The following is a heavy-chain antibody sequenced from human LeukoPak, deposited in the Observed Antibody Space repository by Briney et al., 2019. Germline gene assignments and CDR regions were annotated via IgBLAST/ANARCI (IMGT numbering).Heavy chain of an antibody. V-gene: IGHV3-43D*03. CDR2: ISVDGGSS. CDR1: GFSFEEYV. D-gene: IGHD2-15*01. Sequence: AGASLRLSCAASGFSFEEYVMHWVRQVPGKGLEWVSVISVDGGSSYYVDSVKGRFTISRDNSRNTLFLQMNSLRAEDTAEYYCARLLGYCTGGSCYFPLNYYFDYWGQGTLVTVSS. CDR3: ARLLGYCTGGSCYFPLNYYFDY. J-gene: IGHJ4*02.